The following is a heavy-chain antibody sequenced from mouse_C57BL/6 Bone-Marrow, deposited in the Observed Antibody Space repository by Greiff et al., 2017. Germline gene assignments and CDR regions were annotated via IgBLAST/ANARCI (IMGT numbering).Heavy chain of an antibody. V-gene: IGHV1-59*01. CDR3: AREGQLRLREEFDY. D-gene: IGHD3-2*02. Sequence: QVQLQQPGAELVRPGTSVKLSCKASGYTFTSYWMHWVKQRPGQGLEWIGVIDPSDSYTNYNQKFKGKATLTVDTSSNTAYMQLSSRTSEDSAVYYCAREGQLRLREEFDYRGQGTTLTVSS. CDR2: IDPSDSYT. J-gene: IGHJ2*01. CDR1: GYTFTSYW.